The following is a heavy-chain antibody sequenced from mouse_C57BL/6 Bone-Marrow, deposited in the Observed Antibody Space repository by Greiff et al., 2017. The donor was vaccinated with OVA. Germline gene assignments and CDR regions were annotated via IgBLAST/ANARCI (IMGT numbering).Heavy chain of an antibody. CDR2: IYPGSGNT. V-gene: IGHV1-76*01. CDR1: GYTFTDYY. D-gene: IGHD2-12*01. J-gene: IGHJ4*01. Sequence: REQSGAELVRSGASVKLSCKASGYTFTDYYINWVKQRPGQGLEWIARIYPGSGNTYYNEKFKGKATLTAEKSSSTAYMQLSSLTSEDSAVYFCARAYYSLYAMDYWGQGTSVTVSS. CDR3: ARAYYSLYAMDY.